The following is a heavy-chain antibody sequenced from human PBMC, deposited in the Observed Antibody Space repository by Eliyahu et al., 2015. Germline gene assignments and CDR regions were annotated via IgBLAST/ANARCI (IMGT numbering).Heavy chain of an antibody. V-gene: IGHV1-2*04. Sequence: QVQLVQSGAEAKSPGASVKVSCKASGYTFTGYYIHWXXQAPGQGLEWMGGISTNNGDTNYAQNFQGWVTMTRDTSISTAYMELSRMRSDDTAVYYCARGGRSFSSSWYSVINGVDSLDIWGQGTMVTVSS. CDR1: GYTFTGYY. J-gene: IGHJ3*02. D-gene: IGHD6-13*01. CDR3: ARGGRSFSSSWYSVINGVDSLDI. CDR2: ISTNNGDT.